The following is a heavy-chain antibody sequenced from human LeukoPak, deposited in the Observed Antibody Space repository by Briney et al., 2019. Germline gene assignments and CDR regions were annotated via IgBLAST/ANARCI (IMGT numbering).Heavy chain of an antibody. D-gene: IGHD3-22*01. V-gene: IGHV3-74*01. CDR2: INSDGSST. CDR3: ARALPLHYYDSSGYLI. CDR1: GFTFSSYW. J-gene: IGHJ4*02. Sequence: GGSLRLSCAASGFTFSSYWMHWVRQAPGKGLVWVSRINSDGSSTSYADSVKGRFTISRDNAKNTLYLQMNSLRAEDTAVYYCARALPLHYYDSSGYLIWGQGTLVTVSS.